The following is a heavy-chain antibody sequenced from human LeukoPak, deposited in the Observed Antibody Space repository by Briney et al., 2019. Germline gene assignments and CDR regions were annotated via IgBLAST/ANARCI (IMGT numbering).Heavy chain of an antibody. CDR3: ARVKGTYCTSTTCQPAFDI. V-gene: IGHV3-11*05. CDR1: GFTFSNYY. D-gene: IGHD2-2*01. Sequence: GGSLRLSCAASGFTFSNYYMSWIRQAPGKGLEWVSYITSGSTYTNYADSVKGRFTISRDNSKNSLYLQMNSLRAEDTAVYYCARVKGTYCTSTTCQPAFDIWGQGTMVTVSS. CDR2: ITSGSTYT. J-gene: IGHJ3*02.